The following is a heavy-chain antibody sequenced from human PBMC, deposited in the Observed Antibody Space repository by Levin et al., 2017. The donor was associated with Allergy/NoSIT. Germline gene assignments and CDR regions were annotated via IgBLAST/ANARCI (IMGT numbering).Heavy chain of an antibody. CDR3: ARIREYQLLIYSYYAMDV. CDR2: IFSNDEK. V-gene: IGHV2-26*01. D-gene: IGHD2-2*01. CDR1: GFSLSNARMG. J-gene: IGHJ6*02. Sequence: SGPTLVKPTETLTLTCTVSGFSLSNARMGVSWIRQPPGKALEWLAHIFSNDEKSYSKSLKSRLTISKDTSKSQVVLTMTNMDPVDTATYYCARIREYQLLIYSYYAMDVWGQGTTVTVSS.